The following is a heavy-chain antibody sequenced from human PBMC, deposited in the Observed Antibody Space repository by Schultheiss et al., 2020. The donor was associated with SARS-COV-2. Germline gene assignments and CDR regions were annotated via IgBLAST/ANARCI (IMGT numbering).Heavy chain of an antibody. CDR2: IYWDDDK. D-gene: IGHD3-16*01. V-gene: IGHV2-5*02. CDR1: GFSLSTSGVG. J-gene: IGHJ5*02. CDR3: AHNIPPFTFDP. Sequence: SGPTLVKPTQTLTLTCTFSGFSLSTSGVGVGWIRQPPGKALEWLALIYWDDDKRYSTSLKSRLTISKDTSKNQVVLTMTNMDPVDTATYYCAHNIPPFTFDPWGQGTLVTVSS.